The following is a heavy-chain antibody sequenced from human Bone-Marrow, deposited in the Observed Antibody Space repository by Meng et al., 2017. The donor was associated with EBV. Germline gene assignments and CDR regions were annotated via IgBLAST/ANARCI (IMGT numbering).Heavy chain of an antibody. CDR1: GVSVNSGTYH. J-gene: IGHJ4*02. CDR3: AKSRSSTPGIVDD. Sequence: QVQLQESGPGLVKPSATLSLPCVVSGVSVNSGTYHWSWIRQSPGKGLEWIGYIYDTGTTIYNPSLNSRVTILLETSKNQFSLRLHSVTTADTAVYYCAKSRSSTPGIVDDWGQGTLVTVSS. CDR2: IYDTGTT. D-gene: IGHD2/OR15-2a*01. V-gene: IGHV4-61*01.